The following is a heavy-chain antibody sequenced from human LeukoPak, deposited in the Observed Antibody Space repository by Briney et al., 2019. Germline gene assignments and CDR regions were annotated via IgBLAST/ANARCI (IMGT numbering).Heavy chain of an antibody. CDR2: IYTGDST. V-gene: IGHV3-66*02. J-gene: IGHJ4*02. Sequence: GGSLRLSCAASGFTVSSNYMSWVRPAPGKGVGWVSVIYTGDSTYYADSVKGRFTISRDNSKNTLYLQMNSLRAEDTAVYYCARALAGYGYFDYWGQGTLVTASS. D-gene: IGHD2-2*03. CDR1: GFTVSSNY. CDR3: ARALAGYGYFDY.